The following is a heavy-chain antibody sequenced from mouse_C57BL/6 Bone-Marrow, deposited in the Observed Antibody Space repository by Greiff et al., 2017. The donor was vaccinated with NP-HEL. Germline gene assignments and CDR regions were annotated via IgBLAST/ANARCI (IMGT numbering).Heavy chain of an antibody. CDR3: ARYIGDYDDFAY. Sequence: EVKLMESGGGLVQPGGSLSLSCAASGFTFTDYYMSWVRQPPGKALEWLGFIRNKANGYTTEYSASVKGRFTISRDNSQSILYLQMNALRAEDSATYYCARYIGDYDDFAYWGQGTLVTVSA. CDR1: GFTFTDYY. V-gene: IGHV7-3*01. D-gene: IGHD2-4*01. CDR2: IRNKANGYTT. J-gene: IGHJ3*01.